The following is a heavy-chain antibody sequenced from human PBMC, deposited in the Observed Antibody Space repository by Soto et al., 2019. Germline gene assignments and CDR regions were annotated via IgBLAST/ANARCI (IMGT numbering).Heavy chain of an antibody. D-gene: IGHD2-2*01. Sequence: EVQLVESGGGLVQPGRSLRLSCAASGFTFDDYAMHWVRQAPGKGLEWVSGISWNSGSIAYADSVKGRFTISRDNSKNTLYLQMNSLRAEDTAVYYCAKGRLHCSSTSCSYYFDYWGQGTLVTVSS. V-gene: IGHV3-9*01. CDR3: AKGRLHCSSTSCSYYFDY. CDR1: GFTFDDYA. J-gene: IGHJ4*02. CDR2: ISWNSGSI.